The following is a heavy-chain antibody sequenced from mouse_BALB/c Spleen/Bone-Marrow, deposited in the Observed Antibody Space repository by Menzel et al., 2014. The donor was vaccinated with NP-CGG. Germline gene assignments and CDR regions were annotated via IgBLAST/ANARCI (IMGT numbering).Heavy chain of an antibody. J-gene: IGHJ2*01. V-gene: IGHV1-63*02. CDR2: IYPGGGYT. CDR3: AREEYGNYDRFIDY. D-gene: IGHD2-10*02. Sequence: VQLQQSGAELVRPGTSVKISCKASGYTFTNYWLSWVKQRPGHGLEWIGDIYPGGGYTNFNERFKGKATLTADTSSSTAYMQLSSLTSEDAAVYFCAREEYGNYDRFIDYWGQGTTLTVSP. CDR1: GYTFTNYW.